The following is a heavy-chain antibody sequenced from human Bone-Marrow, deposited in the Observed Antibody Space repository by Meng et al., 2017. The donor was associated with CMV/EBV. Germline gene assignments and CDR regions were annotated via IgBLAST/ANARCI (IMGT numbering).Heavy chain of an antibody. CDR1: GGSIIGYY. Sequence: SETLSLTCTVSGGSIIGYYWSWVRQSPGEGLEWIAYIYYSGSTNYNPSLKSRVTISVDTSKNQFSLKLSSVTAADTAVYYCARGNFDYNNYHGWFDSWGQGTLVTVSS. CDR2: IYYSGST. J-gene: IGHJ5*01. V-gene: IGHV4-59*01. D-gene: IGHD4-11*01. CDR3: ARGNFDYNNYHGWFDS.